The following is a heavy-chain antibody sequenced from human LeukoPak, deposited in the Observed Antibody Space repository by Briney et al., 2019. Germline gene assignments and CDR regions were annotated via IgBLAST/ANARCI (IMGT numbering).Heavy chain of an antibody. CDR3: AREWHHVFDY. CDR2: IYYSGST. J-gene: IGHJ4*02. CDR1: GGSISSSTYY. V-gene: IGHV4-39*07. D-gene: IGHD5-12*01. Sequence: TSETLSLTCTVSGGSISSSTYYWGWIRQPPGKGLEWIGNIYYSGSTYYNPSLKSRVTISMGTSKNQFSLKLRSVTAADTAVYYCAREWHHVFDYWGQGNLVTVSS.